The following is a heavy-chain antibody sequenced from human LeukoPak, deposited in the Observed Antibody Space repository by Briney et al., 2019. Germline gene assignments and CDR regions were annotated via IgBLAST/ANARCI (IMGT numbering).Heavy chain of an antibody. Sequence: PGGSLRLSCAASGFTFSRHPMSWVRQAPGKGLEWVSGISGSGGSTFYADSVKGRLTISRDNSKNTLYLEMNSLRAEDTALFYCAKSGDQVTVTKLDYWGQGTLVTVSS. CDR3: AKSGDQVTVTKLDY. J-gene: IGHJ4*02. V-gene: IGHV3-23*01. D-gene: IGHD4-17*01. CDR2: ISGSGGST. CDR1: GFTFSRHP.